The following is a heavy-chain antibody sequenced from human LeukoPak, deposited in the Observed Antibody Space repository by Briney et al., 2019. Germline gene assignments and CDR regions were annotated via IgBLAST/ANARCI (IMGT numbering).Heavy chain of an antibody. D-gene: IGHD3-22*01. CDR3: ARDRPYYYDSSGYYADY. CDR2: ISSSGSTI. CDR1: GFTFSNYY. J-gene: IGHJ4*02. Sequence: GGSLRLSCAASGFTFSNYYMSWIRQAPGKGLEWVSYISSSGSTIYYADSVKGRFTISRDNAKNSLYLQMNSLRAEDTAVYYCARDRPYYYDSSGYYADYWGQGTLVTVSS. V-gene: IGHV3-11*01.